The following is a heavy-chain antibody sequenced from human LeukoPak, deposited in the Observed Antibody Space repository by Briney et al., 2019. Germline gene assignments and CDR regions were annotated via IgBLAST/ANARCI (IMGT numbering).Heavy chain of an antibody. J-gene: IGHJ4*02. CDR1: GGSISSGGYS. CDR2: IYHSGST. CDR3: ARLYYDSSGYYYYFDY. Sequence: SETLSLTCAVSGGSISSGGYSWSWIRQPPGKGLEWIGYIYHSGSTNYNPSLKSRVTISVDTSKNQFSLKLSSVTAADTAVYYCARLYYDSSGYYYYFDYWGQGTLVTVSS. D-gene: IGHD3-22*01. V-gene: IGHV4-30-2*01.